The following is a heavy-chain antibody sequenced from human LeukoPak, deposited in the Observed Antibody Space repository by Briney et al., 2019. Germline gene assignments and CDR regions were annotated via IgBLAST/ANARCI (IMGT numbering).Heavy chain of an antibody. V-gene: IGHV3-30*02. D-gene: IGHD4-23*01. CDR1: GFTFSSYG. CDR3: AKDPAMTTVVTSGY. J-gene: IGHJ4*02. CDR2: IRYDGSNK. Sequence: EGSLRLSCAASGFTFSSYGMHWVRQAPGKGLEWVAFIRYDGSNKYYADSVKGRFTISRDNSKNTLYLQMNSLRAEDTAVYYCAKDPAMTTVVTSGYWGQGTLVTVSS.